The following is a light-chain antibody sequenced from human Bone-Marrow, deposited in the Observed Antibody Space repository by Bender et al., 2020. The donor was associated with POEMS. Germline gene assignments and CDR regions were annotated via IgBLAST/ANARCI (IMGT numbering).Light chain of an antibody. CDR2: EVN. J-gene: IGLJ3*02. Sequence: QSALTQPASVAGSPGQSITISCNGTNSDVGNYNLVSWYQHHPGKAPKVMIFEVNTRPRGVYSRFSGSECGAAVPVTISGPKGDDEADYFFCSYANRNHWVCGGGTKLPVL. CDR3: CSYANRNHWV. V-gene: IGLV2-23*02. CDR1: NSDVGNYNL.